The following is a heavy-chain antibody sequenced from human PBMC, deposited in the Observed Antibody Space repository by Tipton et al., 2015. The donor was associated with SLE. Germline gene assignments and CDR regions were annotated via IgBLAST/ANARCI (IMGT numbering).Heavy chain of an antibody. CDR3: ARGEAEGDDYFFYHMDV. CDR1: GYSFSDYF. CDR2: INLNDGTT. D-gene: IGHD2-21*02. J-gene: IGHJ6*03. V-gene: IGHV1-2*02. Sequence: QSGAEVKKPGASVRVSCTASGYSFSDYFMHWVRQAPGQKFEWLGWINLNDGTTNYALKFRERVTVTRDTSISTAYMELRGLRSDDTAIYYCARGEAEGDDYFFYHMDVWGKGTTVAVS.